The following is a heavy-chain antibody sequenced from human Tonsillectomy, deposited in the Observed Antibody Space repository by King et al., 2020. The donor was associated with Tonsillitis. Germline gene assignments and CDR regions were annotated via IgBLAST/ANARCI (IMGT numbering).Heavy chain of an antibody. CDR3: TAGIYYDTQEIDY. J-gene: IGHJ4*02. D-gene: IGHD3-22*01. CDR1: GFTFTGAW. Sequence: VQLVESGGGLAKPGGSLRLSCATSGFTFTGAWMTWVRQAPGMGLEWVGLIKSKTSGGTTAYTAPVRGRFTVSRDDSINTLYLQMNSLKTEDTAVYYCTAGIYYDTQEIDYWGQGTLVTVSS. CDR2: IKSKTSGGTT. V-gene: IGHV3-15*01.